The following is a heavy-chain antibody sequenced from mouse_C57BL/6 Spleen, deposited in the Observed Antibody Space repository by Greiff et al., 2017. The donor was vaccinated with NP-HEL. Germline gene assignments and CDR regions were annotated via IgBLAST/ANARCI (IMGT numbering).Heavy chain of an antibody. CDR2: ISSGGDYI. CDR3: TRDTYGSNFDV. D-gene: IGHD1-1*01. CDR1: GFTFSSYA. J-gene: IGHJ1*03. Sequence: EVKLMESGEGLVKPGGSLKLSCAASGFTFSSYAMSWVRQTPEKRLEWVAYISSGGDYIYYADTVKGRFTISRDNARNTLYLQMSSLKSEDTAMYYCTRDTYGSNFDVWGTGTTVTVSS. V-gene: IGHV5-9-1*02.